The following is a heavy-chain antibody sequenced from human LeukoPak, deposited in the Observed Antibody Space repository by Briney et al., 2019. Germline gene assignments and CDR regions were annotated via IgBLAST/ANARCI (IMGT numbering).Heavy chain of an antibody. CDR3: AGDGPPFDY. CDR2: IYYTGST. Sequence: SETLSLACTVSGGSVSSDSYYWSWIRQPPGKGLEWIGYIYYTGSTNYNPSLKSRVTISVDTSKNQFSLKLSSVTAADTAVYYCAGDGPPFDYWGQGTLVTVSS. J-gene: IGHJ4*02. V-gene: IGHV4-61*01. CDR1: GGSVSSDSYY.